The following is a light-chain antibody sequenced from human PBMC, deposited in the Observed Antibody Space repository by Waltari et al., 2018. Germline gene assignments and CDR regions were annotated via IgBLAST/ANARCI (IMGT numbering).Light chain of an antibody. CDR1: QDTKIF. V-gene: IGKV1-33*01. CDR3: QQYDDLPLT. Sequence: DIQMTQSPASLSASVGDRVTITCQASQDTKIFLNWYQQKSGKAPKLLIYDASNLQPGVPSRLSGSGSGTDFAFTISSLQPEDVATYYCQQYDDLPLTFGGGTKVEIQ. J-gene: IGKJ4*01. CDR2: DAS.